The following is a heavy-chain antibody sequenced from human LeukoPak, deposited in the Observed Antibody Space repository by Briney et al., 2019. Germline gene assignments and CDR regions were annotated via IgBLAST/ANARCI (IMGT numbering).Heavy chain of an antibody. CDR1: GDSINSDYY. CDR2: IYYSGNT. Sequence: SETLSLTCTVSGDSINSDYYWDWIRQPPGKGLEWIGSIYYSGNTYYNPSLKSRVTISVDTSKNQFSLKLSSVTAADTALYFCARDCTGRFSRDYYDPWGQGTLVTVSS. D-gene: IGHD2-8*02. J-gene: IGHJ5*02. V-gene: IGHV4-38-2*02. CDR3: ARDCTGRFSRDYYDP.